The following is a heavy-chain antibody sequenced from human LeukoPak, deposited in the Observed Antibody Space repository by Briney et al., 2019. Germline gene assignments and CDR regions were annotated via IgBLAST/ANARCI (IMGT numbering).Heavy chain of an antibody. CDR3: AKDDYGVHDY. D-gene: IGHD4-17*01. Sequence: GGSLRLSCAASGFTFSGSAMHWVRQAPGKGLEWVAFIRYDGSNKYYADSVKGRFTISRDNSKNTLYLQMNSLRAEDTAVYYCAKDDYGVHDYWGQGTLVTVPS. CDR1: GFTFSGSA. V-gene: IGHV3-30*02. J-gene: IGHJ4*02. CDR2: IRYDGSNK.